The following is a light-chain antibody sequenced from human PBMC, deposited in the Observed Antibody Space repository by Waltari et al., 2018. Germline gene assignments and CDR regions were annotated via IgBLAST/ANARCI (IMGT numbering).Light chain of an antibody. Sequence: DIQLTQSPSTLSASVGDRVTVTCRARQSIKSWLAWYQQKPGKAPKLLIHKSSTLESGVPSRFSGSESGTEFTLTISSLQPDDFATYYCQQYDSYSGTFGQGTKVEIK. CDR2: KSS. CDR3: QQYDSYSGT. J-gene: IGKJ1*01. V-gene: IGKV1-5*03. CDR1: QSIKSW.